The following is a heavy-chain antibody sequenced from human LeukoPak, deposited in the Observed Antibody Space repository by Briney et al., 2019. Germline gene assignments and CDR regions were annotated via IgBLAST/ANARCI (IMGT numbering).Heavy chain of an antibody. CDR3: ARDPQVRGVHDAFVI. J-gene: IGHJ3*02. Sequence: SETLSLTCNVSGDSILRSSYYWGWIRQPPGKGLEWIASVYYIGTTYYNPSLKSRVTISVDTSKNQFSLKLSSVTAADTAVYYCARDPQVRGVHDAFVIWGQGTMVTVSS. D-gene: IGHD3-10*01. V-gene: IGHV4-39*07. CDR2: VYYIGTT. CDR1: GDSILRSSYY.